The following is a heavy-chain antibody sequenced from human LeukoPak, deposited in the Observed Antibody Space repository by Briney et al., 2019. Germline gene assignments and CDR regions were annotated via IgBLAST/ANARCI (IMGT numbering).Heavy chain of an antibody. J-gene: IGHJ4*02. CDR2: INHSGST. CDR3: ARGGWLGATRD. Sequence: PSETLSLTCAVYGGSFSGYYWSWIRRPPGKGLEWIGEINHSGSTNYNPSLKSRVTISVDTSKNQFSLKLSSVTAADTAVYYCARGGWLGATRDWGQGTLVTVSS. D-gene: IGHD1-26*01. V-gene: IGHV4-34*01. CDR1: GGSFSGYY.